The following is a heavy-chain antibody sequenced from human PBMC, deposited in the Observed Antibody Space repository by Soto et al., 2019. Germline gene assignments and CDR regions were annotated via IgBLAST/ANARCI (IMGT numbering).Heavy chain of an antibody. Sequence: QVSLVQSGAEVKKAGSSVKVSCKASEGTFSSYGISWVRQAPGQGLEWMGGIIPIYETVTYAQRFQGRLTISADESTSTAYMELSSLRPDDTAVYYCARDLLVTAKCLDPWGQGTLVTVSS. D-gene: IGHD2-21*02. CDR3: ARDLLVTAKCLDP. CDR1: EGTFSSYG. V-gene: IGHV1-69*01. CDR2: IIPIYETV. J-gene: IGHJ5*02.